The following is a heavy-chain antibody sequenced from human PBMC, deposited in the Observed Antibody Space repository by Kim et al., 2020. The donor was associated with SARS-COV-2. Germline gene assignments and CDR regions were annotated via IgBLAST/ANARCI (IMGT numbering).Heavy chain of an antibody. J-gene: IGHJ6*02. D-gene: IGHD2-8*02. CDR3: AKSLQPGAGYFHYYATDV. V-gene: IGHV3-30*02. Sequence: VKGRFTISRDNSKNTLYLQMNRLRTEDSAVYYCAKSLQPGAGYFHYYATDVWGQGTTVTVSS.